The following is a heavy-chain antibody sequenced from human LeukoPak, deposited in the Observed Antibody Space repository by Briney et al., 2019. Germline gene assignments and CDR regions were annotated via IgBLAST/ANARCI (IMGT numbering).Heavy chain of an antibody. J-gene: IGHJ3*02. CDR1: GYTFTGYY. CDR2: INANSGDT. CDR3: ARGDFKSGI. V-gene: IGHV1-2*02. Sequence: APVKVSCKASGYTFTGYYMHWVRQAPGQGLEWMGWINANSGDTNYAQKFQGRVTMTGDTSISTAYMELSSLRSDDTAVYYCARGDFKSGIWGQGTMVTVSS. D-gene: IGHD3-3*01.